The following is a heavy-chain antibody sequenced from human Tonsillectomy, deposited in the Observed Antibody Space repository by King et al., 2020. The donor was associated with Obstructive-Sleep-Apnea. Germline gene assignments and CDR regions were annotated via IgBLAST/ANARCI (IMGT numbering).Heavy chain of an antibody. CDR2: IYYSGST. D-gene: IGHD3-9*01. V-gene: IGHV4-59*01. CDR1: GGSISTYY. J-gene: IGHJ3*02. CDR3: ARDSRYFDWLLSENDAFDI. Sequence: PLQESGPGLVKPSETLSLTCTVSGGSISTYYWSWIRQPPGKGLEWIGYIYYSGSTNYNPSLKSRVTISVDTSKNHFSLKLSSVTAADTAVYYCARDSRYFDWLLSENDAFDIWGQGTMVTVSS.